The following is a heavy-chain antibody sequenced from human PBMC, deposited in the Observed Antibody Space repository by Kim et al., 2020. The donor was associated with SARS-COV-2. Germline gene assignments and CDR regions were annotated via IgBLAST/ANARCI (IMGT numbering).Heavy chain of an antibody. Sequence: SVKVSCKASGYTFTSYAINWVRQAPGQGLEWMGWINPIIGTTNYAQKFQGRVTITTDASTSTAYMELSSLRSEDTAVYYCARGSSGYDFSSGYTLWGQGTLVTVSS. J-gene: IGHJ4*02. CDR3: ARGSSGYDFSSGYTL. CDR1: GYTFTSYA. D-gene: IGHD3-3*01. CDR2: INPIIGTT. V-gene: IGHV1-69*05.